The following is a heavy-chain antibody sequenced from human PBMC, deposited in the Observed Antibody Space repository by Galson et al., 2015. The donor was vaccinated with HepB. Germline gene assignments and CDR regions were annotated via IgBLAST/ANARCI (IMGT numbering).Heavy chain of an antibody. D-gene: IGHD2-15*01. Sequence: SVKVSCKASGYTFYTYYIPWVRQAPGQGLEWMGWINPYNRDTEYARKFQGRVTMTTDTFTSTAYMEVRSLRSDDTALYYCARGAVVVVVGATQNNWFAPWGKGTLVTVSS. J-gene: IGHJ5*02. V-gene: IGHV1-18*04. CDR1: GYTFYTYY. CDR2: INPYNRDT. CDR3: ARGAVVVVVGATQNNWFAP.